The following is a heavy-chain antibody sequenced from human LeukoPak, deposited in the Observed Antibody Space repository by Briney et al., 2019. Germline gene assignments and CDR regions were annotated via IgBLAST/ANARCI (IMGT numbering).Heavy chain of an antibody. J-gene: IGHJ4*02. Sequence: SETLSLTCAVYGGSFSGYYWSWIRQPPGKGLEWIGEINHSGSTNYNPSLKSRVTISVDTSKNQFSLKLSSVTAADTAVYYCACITMARGVPDYFDYWGQGTLVTVSS. V-gene: IGHV4-34*01. D-gene: IGHD3-10*01. CDR2: INHSGST. CDR3: ACITMARGVPDYFDY. CDR1: GGSFSGYY.